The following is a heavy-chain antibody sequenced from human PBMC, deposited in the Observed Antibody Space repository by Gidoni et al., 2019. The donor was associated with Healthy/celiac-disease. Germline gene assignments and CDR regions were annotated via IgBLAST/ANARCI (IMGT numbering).Heavy chain of an antibody. J-gene: IGHJ4*02. V-gene: IGHV4-39*01. CDR2: IYYSGST. D-gene: IGHD3-9*01. CDR1: GGSLSSSSYY. CDR3: ARHGYYDILTGYYSNDY. Sequence: QLQLQESGPGLVKPSETLSLQCTVSGGSLSSSSYYWGGIRPPPGKGLEWIGSIYYSGSTYYNPSLKSRVTISGDTSKNQFSLKLSSVTAADTAVYYCARHGYYDILTGYYSNDYWGQGTLVTVS.